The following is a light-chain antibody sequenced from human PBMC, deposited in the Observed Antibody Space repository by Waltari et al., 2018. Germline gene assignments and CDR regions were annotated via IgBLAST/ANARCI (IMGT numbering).Light chain of an antibody. J-gene: IGKJ4*01. CDR3: QQYYSTPQLT. CDR2: WAS. CDR1: QSLLYSSNKKTY. V-gene: IGKV4-1*01. Sequence: DIVMTQSPDSLAVSLGERATINCKSSQSLLYSSNKKTYLAWYQQKPGQAPKLLLYWASTRESGVPDRFSGSGSETDFTLTISSLQAEDVAVYYCQQYYSTPQLTFGGGTKVEIK.